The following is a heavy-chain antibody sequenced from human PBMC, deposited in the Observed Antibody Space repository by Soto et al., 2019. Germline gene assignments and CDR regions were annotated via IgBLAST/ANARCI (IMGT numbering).Heavy chain of an antibody. V-gene: IGHV3-30*18. CDR3: AKRQLVGEMDS. CDR2: ISTDGRDQ. J-gene: IGHJ4*02. Sequence: QVQLVESGGGVVQPGRSLRLSCAASGFTFSSYGMHWVRQAPGKGLEWVAAISTDGRDQYYADSVKGRFTISGDNSKNTLFLQMDSLRAEDTAVYYCAKRQLVGEMDSWGQGTLVTVSS. CDR1: GFTFSSYG. D-gene: IGHD6-6*01.